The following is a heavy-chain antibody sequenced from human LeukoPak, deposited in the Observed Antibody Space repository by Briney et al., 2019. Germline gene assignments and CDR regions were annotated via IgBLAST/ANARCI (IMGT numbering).Heavy chain of an antibody. CDR3: ARGRDNWNKPVSRSFDY. CDR2: IYTSGST. Sequence: SSETLSLTCTVSGGSISSYYWSWIRQPAGKGLEWIGRIYTSGSTNYNPSLKSRVTMSVDTSKNQFSLKLSSVTAADTAVYYCARGRDNWNKPVSRSFDYWGQGTLVTVSS. D-gene: IGHD1/OR15-1a*01. V-gene: IGHV4-4*07. CDR1: GGSISSYY. J-gene: IGHJ4*02.